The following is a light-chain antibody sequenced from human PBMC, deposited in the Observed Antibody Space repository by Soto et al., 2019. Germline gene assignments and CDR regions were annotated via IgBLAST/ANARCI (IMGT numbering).Light chain of an antibody. Sequence: EIVLTQSPATLSSFPGDRVTLSCRASQAVNTRLAWYQHKPGQAPRLLIYLTSNRAAGIPARFSGSGSGTEFTLTISTLQSEDFAIYYCQHYNNWPPWTFGQGTKVDIK. J-gene: IGKJ1*01. V-gene: IGKV3D-15*01. CDR3: QHYNNWPPWT. CDR1: QAVNTR. CDR2: LTS.